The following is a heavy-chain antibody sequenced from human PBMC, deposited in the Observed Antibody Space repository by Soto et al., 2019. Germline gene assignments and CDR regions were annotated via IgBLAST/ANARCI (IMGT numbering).Heavy chain of an antibody. CDR3: AREMPTRGMDV. V-gene: IGHV1-8*01. CDR2: MNPNSGNT. D-gene: IGHD2-2*01. Sequence: QVQLVQSVAEVKKPGASVKVSCKASGYTFTSYDINWVRQATGQGLEWMGWMNPNSGNTGYAQKFQGRVTMTRNTSLTTAYMERSSLRSEDTAVYYCAREMPTRGMDVWGQGTTVTVSS. J-gene: IGHJ6*02. CDR1: GYTFTSYD.